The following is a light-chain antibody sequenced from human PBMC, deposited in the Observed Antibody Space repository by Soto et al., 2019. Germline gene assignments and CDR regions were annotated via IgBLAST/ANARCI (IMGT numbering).Light chain of an antibody. CDR1: QGIGNY. CDR2: AAS. Sequence: DIQMTQSPSSLSASVGDRVTITCRASQGIGNYLAWYQQKPGKVPKLLIYAASTLQSGVPFRFSGSGSGTDFTLTISSLQPEEVATYYCQKYDSVPFTFGGGIRVEIK. CDR3: QKYDSVPFT. V-gene: IGKV1-27*01. J-gene: IGKJ4*02.